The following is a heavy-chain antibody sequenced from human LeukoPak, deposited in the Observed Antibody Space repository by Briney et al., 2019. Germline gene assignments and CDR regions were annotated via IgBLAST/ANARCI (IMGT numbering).Heavy chain of an antibody. J-gene: IGHJ4*02. Sequence: GESLKISCKGSGYSFTTSWIAWVRQKPGKGLEWMGIIYPGDSDTRYSPSFQGQVTISADKSISTAYLQWSSLKASDTAMYYCARWGGIQLWSDFDYWGQGTLVTVSS. D-gene: IGHD5-18*01. CDR2: IYPGDSDT. CDR1: GYSFTTSW. CDR3: ARWGGIQLWSDFDY. V-gene: IGHV5-51*01.